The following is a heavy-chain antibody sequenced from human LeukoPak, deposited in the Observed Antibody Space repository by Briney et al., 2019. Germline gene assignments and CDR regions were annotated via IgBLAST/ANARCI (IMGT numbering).Heavy chain of an antibody. J-gene: IGHJ4*02. V-gene: IGHV1-69*13. CDR2: IIPIFGTA. CDR3: ARDRNYYDSSGYYLLVY. Sequence: GASVKVSCKASGGTFSSYAISWVRQAPGQGLEWMGGIIPIFGTANYAQKFQGRVTITADESTSTAYMELSSLRSEDTAVYYCARDRNYYDSSGYYLLVYWGQGTLVTVSS. D-gene: IGHD3-22*01. CDR1: GGTFSSYA.